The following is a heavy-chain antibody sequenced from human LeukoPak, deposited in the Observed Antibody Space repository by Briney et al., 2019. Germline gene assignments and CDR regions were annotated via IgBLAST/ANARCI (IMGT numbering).Heavy chain of an antibody. CDR1: GGSISSSSYY. CDR2: IYYSGST. Sequence: PSETLSLTCTVSGGSISSSSYYWGWIRQPPGKGLEWIGSIYYSGSTYYNPSLKSRVTISVDTSKNQFSLKLSSVTAADTAVYYCARPHGYSYGYDAFGIWGQGTMVTVSS. V-gene: IGHV4-39*01. CDR3: ARPHGYSYGYDAFGI. D-gene: IGHD5-18*01. J-gene: IGHJ3*02.